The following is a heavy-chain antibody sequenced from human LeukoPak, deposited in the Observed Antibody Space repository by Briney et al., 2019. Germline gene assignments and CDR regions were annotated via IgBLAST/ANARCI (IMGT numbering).Heavy chain of an antibody. Sequence: GGSLRLSCAASGFTFSSYSMNWVRQAPGKGLEWVSSISSSSSYIYYADSVKGRFTISRGNAKNSLYLQMNSLRAEDTAVYYCARAVNSGYDLDYWGQGTLVTVSS. CDR2: ISSSSSYI. J-gene: IGHJ4*02. CDR3: ARAVNSGYDLDY. D-gene: IGHD5-12*01. CDR1: GFTFSSYS. V-gene: IGHV3-21*01.